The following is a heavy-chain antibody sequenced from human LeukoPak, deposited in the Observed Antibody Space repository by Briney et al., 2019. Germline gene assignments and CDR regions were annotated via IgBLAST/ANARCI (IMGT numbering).Heavy chain of an antibody. J-gene: IGHJ4*02. CDR2: IYYSGST. V-gene: IGHV4-39*01. CDR1: GXSISSSSYY. CDR3: ARHLAYGGNCLFDY. Sequence: PSETLSLTCTVSGXSISSSSYYWGWIRQPPGKGLEWIGSIYYSGSTYYNPSLKSRVTISVDTSKNQFSLKLSSVTAADTAVYFCARHLAYGGNCLFDYWGQGTLVTVSS. D-gene: IGHD4-23*01.